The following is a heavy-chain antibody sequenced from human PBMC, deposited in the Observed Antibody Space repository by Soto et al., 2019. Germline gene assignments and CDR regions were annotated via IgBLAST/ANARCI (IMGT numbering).Heavy chain of an antibody. V-gene: IGHV1-69*18. J-gene: IGHJ6*04. CDR3: ARAAVLTFTSFYDVAV. D-gene: IGHD6-25*01. CDR2: LIPMFGTT. CDR1: GGTFSSYS. Sequence: QVQLVQSGAEVKTPGSSVKVSCEASGGTFSSYSINWVRQAPGQGLEWMGRLIPMFGTTDYAQRFQGKGTFFAEESPNPASMEVTDLTCDETAVYFCARAAVLTFTSFYDVAVWGKGTTVTVSS.